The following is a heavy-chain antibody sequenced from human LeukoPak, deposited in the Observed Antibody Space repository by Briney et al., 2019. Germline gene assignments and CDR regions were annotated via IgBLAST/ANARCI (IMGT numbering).Heavy chain of an antibody. CDR3: ARGGSSSWYANLYFDY. V-gene: IGHV3-30*03. CDR2: ISYDGSNK. CDR1: GFSFDGYG. Sequence: PGGSLRLSCAASGFSFDGYGMHWVRQAPGKGLEWVAVISYDGSNKYYADSVKGRFTISRDNSKNTLYLQMNSLRAEDTAVYYCARGGSSSWYANLYFDYWGQGTLVTVSS. D-gene: IGHD6-13*01. J-gene: IGHJ4*02.